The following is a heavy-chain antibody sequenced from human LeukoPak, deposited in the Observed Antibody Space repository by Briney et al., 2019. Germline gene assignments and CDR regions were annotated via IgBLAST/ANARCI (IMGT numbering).Heavy chain of an antibody. Sequence: AGGSLSLSCIASGFTFSTYWMSGVRQAPGKGLEWVASIKQDGRGKYYVDSVKGRFTISRDNAKNSLYLQMNSRRAEDTAVYYCARDPFDYCGQGNLVTVSS. CDR3: ARDPFDY. CDR1: GFTFSTYW. V-gene: IGHV3-7*01. CDR2: IKQDGRGK. J-gene: IGHJ4*02.